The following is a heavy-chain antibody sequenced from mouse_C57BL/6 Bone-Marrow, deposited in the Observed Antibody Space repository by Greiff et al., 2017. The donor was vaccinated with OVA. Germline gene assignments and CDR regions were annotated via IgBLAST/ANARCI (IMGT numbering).Heavy chain of an antibody. CDR3: AKGVYYYGSSDAMDY. J-gene: IGHJ4*01. Sequence: VQLQQSGAELARPGASVKLSCKASGYTFTSYGISWVKQRTGQGLEWIGEIYPRSGNTYYNEKFKGKATLTADKSSSTAYMELRSLTSEDSAVYFCAKGVYYYGSSDAMDYWGQGTSVTVSS. D-gene: IGHD1-1*01. V-gene: IGHV1-81*01. CDR2: IYPRSGNT. CDR1: GYTFTSYG.